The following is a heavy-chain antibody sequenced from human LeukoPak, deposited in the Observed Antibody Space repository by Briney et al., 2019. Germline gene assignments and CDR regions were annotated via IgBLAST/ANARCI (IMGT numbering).Heavy chain of an antibody. CDR1: GFTFSSYA. J-gene: IGHJ6*02. CDR3: ARVRPRDIVVVVAATDYYGMDV. Sequence: GGSLRLSCAASGFTFSSYAMHWVRQAPGKGLEWVAVISYDGSNKYYADSVKGRFTISRDNSKNTLYLQMNSLRAEDTAVYYCARVRPRDIVVVVAATDYYGMDVWGQGTTVTVSS. CDR2: ISYDGSNK. V-gene: IGHV3-30*01. D-gene: IGHD2-15*01.